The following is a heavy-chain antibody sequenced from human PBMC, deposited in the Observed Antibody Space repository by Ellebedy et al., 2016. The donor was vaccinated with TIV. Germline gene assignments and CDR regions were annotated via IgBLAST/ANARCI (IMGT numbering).Heavy chain of an antibody. J-gene: IGHJ4*02. CDR1: GFTFSSYT. Sequence: GESLKISCAASGFTFSSYTMNWVRQTPGKGLEWVSFISRFGDYIYYADSVKGRFTISRDNANSSLFLQVNSLRAEDTAVYYCARGTYYSESSGYHFDYWGQGTLVTVSS. V-gene: IGHV3-21*06. D-gene: IGHD3-22*01. CDR2: ISRFGDYI. CDR3: ARGTYYSESSGYHFDY.